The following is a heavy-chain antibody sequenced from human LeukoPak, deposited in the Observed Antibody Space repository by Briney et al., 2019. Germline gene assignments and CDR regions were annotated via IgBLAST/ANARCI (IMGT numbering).Heavy chain of an antibody. J-gene: IGHJ6*03. CDR3: ARDGCSSTSCYLGHAYYMDV. CDR2: IKQDGSEK. CDR1: GFTFSSYW. Sequence: GGSLRLSCAASGFTFSSYWMSWVRQAPGKGLEWVANIKQDGSEKYYVDSVKGRFTISRDNAKNSLYLQMNSLRAEDTAVYYCARDGCSSTSCYLGHAYYMDVWGKGTTVTVSS. V-gene: IGHV3-7*01. D-gene: IGHD2-2*01.